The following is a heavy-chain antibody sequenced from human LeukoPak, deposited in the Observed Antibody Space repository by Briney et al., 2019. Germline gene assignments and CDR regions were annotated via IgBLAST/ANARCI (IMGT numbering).Heavy chain of an antibody. D-gene: IGHD1-1*01. J-gene: IGHJ4*02. CDR3: ACGPWELDF. V-gene: IGHV3-74*01. CDR1: GFTFSTYW. CDR2: ISGDGRTR. Sequence: GGSLRLSCAASGFTFSTYWMYWVRQAPGKGLVWVSRISGDGRTRSYADSVKGRFTISRDNAKNTLYLQMSSLRAEDTALYHCACGPWELDFWGQGALVTVSS.